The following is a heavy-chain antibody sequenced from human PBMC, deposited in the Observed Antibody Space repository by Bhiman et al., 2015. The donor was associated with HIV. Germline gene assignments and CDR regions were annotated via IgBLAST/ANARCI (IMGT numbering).Heavy chain of an antibody. Sequence: EGQLAESGGGVVRPGGSLRLSCEASGFTFDEHGMAWVRQAPGKGLEWVSHINWNGGKSDYADSVRGRFTISRDNAKNSLYLQMNSLRAEDTAVYYCARGYTYGHGRHGFDYWGQGILVTASS. CDR2: INWNGGKS. V-gene: IGHV3-20*04. CDR1: GFTFDEHG. CDR3: ARGYTYGHGRHGFDY. D-gene: IGHD5-18*01. J-gene: IGHJ4*02.